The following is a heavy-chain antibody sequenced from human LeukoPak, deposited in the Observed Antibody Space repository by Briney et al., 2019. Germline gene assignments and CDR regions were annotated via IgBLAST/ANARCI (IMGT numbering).Heavy chain of an antibody. V-gene: IGHV5-51*01. J-gene: IGHJ3*02. CDR1: GYSFFSHW. D-gene: IGHD3-3*01. Sequence: GESLKISCRAAGYSFFSHWIVWVRQMPGGGRVWLGIIYPGDSDTRYSPSFQGQVTLSADKPIRPAYLQWNSLRASDTAMYYCARRPSYDFWSGYYGVDGLDIWGQGTMVTVSS. CDR2: IYPGDSDT. CDR3: ARRPSYDFWSGYYGVDGLDI.